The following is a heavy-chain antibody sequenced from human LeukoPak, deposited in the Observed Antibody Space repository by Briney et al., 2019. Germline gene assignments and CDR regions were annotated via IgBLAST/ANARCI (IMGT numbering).Heavy chain of an antibody. V-gene: IGHV3-7*01. CDR2: IKQDGSEK. J-gene: IGHJ4*02. Sequence: GGSLRLSCAASGFTFSGHCMSWVRQAPGKGMEWVAKIKQDGSEKYYVDSVKGRFTISRDNAKNSLYLQMNSLRADDTAVYYCARAAYWGQGTLVTVSS. CDR1: GFTFSGHC. CDR3: ARAAY.